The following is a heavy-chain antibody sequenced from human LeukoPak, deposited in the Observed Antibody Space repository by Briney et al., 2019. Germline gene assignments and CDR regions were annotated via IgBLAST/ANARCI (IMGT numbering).Heavy chain of an antibody. CDR1: GFTFSSYS. CDR2: ISSSSSYI. Sequence: GGSLRLSCAASGFTFSSYSMNWVSQAPGKGLEWVSSISSSSSYIYYADSLKGRFTISRDNAKNSLYLQMNSLRAEDTAVYYCARGERYSGYDSLGDYWGQGTLVTVSS. V-gene: IGHV3-21*01. D-gene: IGHD5-12*01. J-gene: IGHJ4*02. CDR3: ARGERYSGYDSLGDY.